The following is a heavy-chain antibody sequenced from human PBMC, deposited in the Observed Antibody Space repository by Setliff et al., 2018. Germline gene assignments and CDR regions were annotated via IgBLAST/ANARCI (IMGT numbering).Heavy chain of an antibody. CDR2: IRGKVYGGTT. D-gene: IGHD5-18*01. J-gene: IGHJ4*02. Sequence: PGGSLRLSCTASGFTFGDYPMSWVRQAPGKGLEWVGFIRGKVYGGTTEYAASVKGRFTISRDDSKSIAYLQMNSLKTEDTAVYYCTRAWIQLWFPDYWGQGTLVTAPQ. CDR1: GFTFGDYP. V-gene: IGHV3-49*04. CDR3: TRAWIQLWFPDY.